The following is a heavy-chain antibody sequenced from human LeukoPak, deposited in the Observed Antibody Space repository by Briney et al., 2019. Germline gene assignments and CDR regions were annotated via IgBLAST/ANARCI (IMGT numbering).Heavy chain of an antibody. Sequence: GGSLRLSCAASGFTVSSYYMNWVRQAPGKGLEWVSDIDSGDRTYYAEYVKGRLTISRDKSKNTLYLQMNSLRAEDTAVYYCARERRIREVMWNAKSDGFDIWGHGTMVTVSS. CDR3: ARERRIREVMWNAKSDGFDI. J-gene: IGHJ3*02. CDR2: IDSGDRT. CDR1: GFTVSSYY. D-gene: IGHD3-10*01. V-gene: IGHV3-66*01.